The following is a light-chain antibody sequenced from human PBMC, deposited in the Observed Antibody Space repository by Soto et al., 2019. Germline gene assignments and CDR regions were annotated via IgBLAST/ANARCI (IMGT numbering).Light chain of an antibody. CDR3: TSYTSRSTLV. V-gene: IGLV2-14*01. J-gene: IGLJ2*01. CDR1: SSDVGGYNY. Sequence: QSALTQPASVSGSPGQPVTISCAGTSSDVGGYNYVSWYQQHPGKAPKLIIYEVTNRPSGVSHRFSGSKSGNTASLTISGLQTEDEADYYCTSYTSRSTLVFGGGTKLTVL. CDR2: EVT.